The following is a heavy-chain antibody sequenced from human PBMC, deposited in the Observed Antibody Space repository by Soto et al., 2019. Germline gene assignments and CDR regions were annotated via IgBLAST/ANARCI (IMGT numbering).Heavy chain of an antibody. Sequence: QVQLVESGGGVVQPGRSLRVSCSASGFTFSNFVMHWVRQGPGKGLEWVAVISYDGSQKYYADSVKGRFTISRDNSNKTLFLHMNSLRAEDTAVYYCAAMHYNFWSGSVDYWGQGIQVTVSS. D-gene: IGHD3-3*01. J-gene: IGHJ4*02. CDR1: GFTFSNFV. V-gene: IGHV3-30-3*01. CDR2: ISYDGSQK. CDR3: AAMHYNFWSGSVDY.